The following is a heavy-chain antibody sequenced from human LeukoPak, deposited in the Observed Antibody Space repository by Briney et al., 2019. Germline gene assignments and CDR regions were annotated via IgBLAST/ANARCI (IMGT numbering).Heavy chain of an antibody. CDR1: GFTFSNAW. CDR3: ASDPRDGGQNV. V-gene: IGHV3-30*03. J-gene: IGHJ6*04. D-gene: IGHD5-24*01. Sequence: GGSLRLSCAASGFTFSNAWMSWVRQAPGKGLEWVTLISYSGDNKYYADSVKGRFTFSRDRSKNTLYLQMNSLRPEDSAVYYCASDPRDGGQNVWGKGTTVTVSS. CDR2: ISYSGDNK.